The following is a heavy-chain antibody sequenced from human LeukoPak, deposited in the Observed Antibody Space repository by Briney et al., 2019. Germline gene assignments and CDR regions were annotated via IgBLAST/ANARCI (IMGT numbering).Heavy chain of an antibody. J-gene: IGHJ4*02. CDR2: IYTGGNT. Sequence: PGGSLRLSCAASGFVVSSNYMSWVRQAPGKGLEWVSVIYTGGNTYYADSVKGRFTISRDNSKNTLYLQMNSLRAEDTAVYYCASAYYDILTGYYSGFDYWGQGTLVTVSS. CDR3: ASAYYDILTGYYSGFDY. V-gene: IGHV3-66*01. D-gene: IGHD3-9*01. CDR1: GFVVSSNY.